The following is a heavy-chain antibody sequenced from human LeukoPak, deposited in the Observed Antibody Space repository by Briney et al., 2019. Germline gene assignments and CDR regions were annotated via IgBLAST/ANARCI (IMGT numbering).Heavy chain of an antibody. V-gene: IGHV4-61*10. Sequence: SETLSLTCTVSGGSISSGSYYWSWILQPAGKGLEWIGYIYYSGSTNYNPSLKSRVTISVDTSKNQFSLKLSSVTAADTAVYYCARGGTGDSPLDYWGQGTLVTVSS. CDR2: IYYSGST. CDR3: ARGGTGDSPLDY. J-gene: IGHJ4*02. CDR1: GGSISSGSYY. D-gene: IGHD7-27*01.